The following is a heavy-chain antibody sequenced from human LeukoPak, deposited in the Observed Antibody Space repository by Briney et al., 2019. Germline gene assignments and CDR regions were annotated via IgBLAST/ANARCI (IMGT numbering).Heavy chain of an antibody. V-gene: IGHV3-30*18. CDR2: VSYDASST. CDR1: GFTFSTYG. Sequence: GGSLRLSCAASGFTFSTYGMHWVRQAPGKGLECVAVVSYDASSTYYADSVKGRFTISRDNSKNTLYLQMNSLRSGDTAVYYCTKAQLPRYELGSFYFDYWGQGTLVTVSS. J-gene: IGHJ4*02. D-gene: IGHD7-27*01. CDR3: TKAQLPRYELGSFYFDY.